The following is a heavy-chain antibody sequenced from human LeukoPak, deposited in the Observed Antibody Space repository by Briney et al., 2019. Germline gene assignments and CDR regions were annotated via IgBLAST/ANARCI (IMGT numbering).Heavy chain of an antibody. CDR1: GGSISGADYY. Sequence: SETLSLTCTVSGGSISGADYYWSWIRQPPGKGLEWIGYVYYSGSTHYSPSLKSRLTISVDTSKNQFSLKLNSVTAADTAVYYCARGGGGSSTVTTYWFDPWGQGALVTVSS. D-gene: IGHD4-17*01. J-gene: IGHJ5*02. CDR2: VYYSGST. V-gene: IGHV4-30-4*01. CDR3: ARGGGGSSTVTTYWFDP.